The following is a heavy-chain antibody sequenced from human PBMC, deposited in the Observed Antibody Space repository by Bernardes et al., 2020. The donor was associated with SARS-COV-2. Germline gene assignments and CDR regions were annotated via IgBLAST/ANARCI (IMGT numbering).Heavy chain of an antibody. CDR3: VRRFCAVSSACGNFYGMGV. J-gene: IGHJ6*02. D-gene: IGHD3-16*01. V-gene: IGHV3-33*01. CDR2: IWYDGSTQ. CDR1: GFTFNTYG. Sequence: GGSLRLSCAASGFTFNTYGMHWVRRAPGKGLAWVAVIWYDGSTQFYADSVKGRFTISRDNSKNTLYLQMDSLRAEDTAVYHCVRRFCAVSSACGNFYGMGVWGQGTTVTGSS.